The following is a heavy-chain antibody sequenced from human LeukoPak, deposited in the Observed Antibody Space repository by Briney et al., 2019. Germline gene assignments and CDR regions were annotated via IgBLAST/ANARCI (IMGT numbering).Heavy chain of an antibody. Sequence: PSETLSLTCAVYGGSFSGYYWSWIRQPPGKGLEWIGEINHSGSTNYNPSLKSRVTISVDTSKNQFSLKLSSVTAADTAVYYCAREGIAVAGADYWGQGTLVTVSS. CDR3: AREGIAVAGADY. J-gene: IGHJ4*02. V-gene: IGHV4-34*01. D-gene: IGHD6-19*01. CDR1: GGSFSGYY. CDR2: INHSGST.